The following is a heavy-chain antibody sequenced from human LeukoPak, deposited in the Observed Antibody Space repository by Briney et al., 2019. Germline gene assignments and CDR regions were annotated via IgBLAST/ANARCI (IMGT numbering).Heavy chain of an antibody. CDR2: IKSEAYGGTP. CDR3: TRGDSFNYFDC. J-gene: IGHJ4*02. Sequence: GGSLRLSCTISGFTFGDHGLTWVRQAPGKGLEWIGFIKSEAYGGTPHYAASVKGRVSISRDVSKGIAYLQMNSLKTEDTAVYYCTRGDSFNYFDCWGQGTLVTVSS. D-gene: IGHD2-21*02. CDR1: GFTFGDHG. V-gene: IGHV3-49*04.